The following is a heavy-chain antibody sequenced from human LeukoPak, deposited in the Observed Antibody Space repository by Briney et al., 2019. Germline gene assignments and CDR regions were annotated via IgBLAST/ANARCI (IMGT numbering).Heavy chain of an antibody. Sequence: ASVKVSCKASGYTFSGNFMHWVRQAPGQGLEWMGWISAYNGNTNYAQKLQGRVTMTTDTSTSTAYMELRSLRSDDTAVYYCARDVGEWLVNNWFDPWGQGTLVTVSS. CDR1: GYTFSGNF. V-gene: IGHV1-18*04. J-gene: IGHJ5*02. CDR2: ISAYNGNT. D-gene: IGHD6-19*01. CDR3: ARDVGEWLVNNWFDP.